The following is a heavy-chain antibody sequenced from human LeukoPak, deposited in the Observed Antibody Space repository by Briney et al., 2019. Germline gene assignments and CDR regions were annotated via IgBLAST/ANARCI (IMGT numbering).Heavy chain of an antibody. V-gene: IGHV4-59*01. CDR3: ASSGSYSLIDY. CDR2: IYYSGST. D-gene: IGHD1-26*01. J-gene: IGHJ4*02. Sequence: SETLSLTCAVYGGSFSSYYWSWIRQPPGKGLEWIGYIYYSGSTNYNPSLKSRVTISVDTSKNQFSLKLSSVTAADTAVYYCASSGSYSLIDYWGQGTLVTVSS. CDR1: GGSFSSYY.